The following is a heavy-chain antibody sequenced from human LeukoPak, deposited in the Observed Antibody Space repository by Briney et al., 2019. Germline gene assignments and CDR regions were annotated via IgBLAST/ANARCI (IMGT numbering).Heavy chain of an antibody. CDR3: ARGYSSSSEGSFDY. D-gene: IGHD6-6*01. CDR1: GFTLSSYA. V-gene: IGHV3-23*01. Sequence: GGSLRLSCTASGFTLSSYAMSWVRQAPGEGLEWVSTISGSADNTNYAEAVKGRFTIARDNSKNTLNLQMNSLRAEDTAVYYCARGYSSSSEGSFDYWGQGTLVTVSS. J-gene: IGHJ4*02. CDR2: ISGSADNT.